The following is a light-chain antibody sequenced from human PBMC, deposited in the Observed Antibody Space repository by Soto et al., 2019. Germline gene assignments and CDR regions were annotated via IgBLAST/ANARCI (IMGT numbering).Light chain of an antibody. CDR1: NSNLGAGYD. CDR2: GNR. V-gene: IGLV1-40*01. J-gene: IGLJ3*02. Sequence: QAVLTQPPSVSGAPGQRVTISCTGNNSNLGAGYDVHWYQQLPGAAPKLVIFGNRNRPSGVPERFSGSKSGTSASLAITGLQAEDEADYYCAAWDDRLNAWVFGGGTKLTVL. CDR3: AAWDDRLNAWV.